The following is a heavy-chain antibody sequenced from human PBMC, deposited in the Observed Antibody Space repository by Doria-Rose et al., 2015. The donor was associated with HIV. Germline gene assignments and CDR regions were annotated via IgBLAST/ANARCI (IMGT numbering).Heavy chain of an antibody. D-gene: IGHD6-13*01. CDR1: GVSLSSPGMG. V-gene: IGHV2-26*01. CDR2: IFSDDER. Sequence: QITLKECGPVLVKPTETLTLTCTVSGVSLSSPGMGVSWIRQPPGKALEWRANIFSDDERSYKTCLKSRLTISRGTSKSQVVLTMTDMDPVDTATYYCARIKSSRWYHKYYFDFWGQGTLVIVSA. J-gene: IGHJ4*02. CDR3: ARIKSSRWYHKYYFDF.